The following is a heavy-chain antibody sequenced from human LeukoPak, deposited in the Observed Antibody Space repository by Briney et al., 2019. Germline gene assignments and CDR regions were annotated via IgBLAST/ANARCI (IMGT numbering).Heavy chain of an antibody. Sequence: SETLSLTCTVSGGSISSGAYYWSWIRQLPGKGLEWIGYIYNSGTTYYNPSLKSRVTISVDTSKNQFSLKLSSVTAADTAVYYCARDTVPGDSFDIWGQGTMVTVSS. CDR3: ARDTVPGDSFDI. CDR2: IYNSGTT. V-gene: IGHV4-31*03. J-gene: IGHJ3*02. CDR1: GGSISSGAYY.